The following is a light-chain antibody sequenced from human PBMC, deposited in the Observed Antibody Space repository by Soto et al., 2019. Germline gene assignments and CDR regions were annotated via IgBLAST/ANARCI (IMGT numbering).Light chain of an antibody. Sequence: DIQMTQSPSPLSASVGDRVTITCRASQSVSSYLNWYQQKPGKAPNLLIYGASSLQSGVPSRFSGSGSGTDFTLTISSLQPEDFATYYCQQSSSTPRTFGQGTKVDIK. CDR1: QSVSSY. CDR3: QQSSSTPRT. J-gene: IGKJ1*01. V-gene: IGKV1-39*01. CDR2: GAS.